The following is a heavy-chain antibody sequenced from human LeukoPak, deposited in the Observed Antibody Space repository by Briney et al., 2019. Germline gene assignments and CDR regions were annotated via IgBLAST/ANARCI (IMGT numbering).Heavy chain of an antibody. CDR2: INHSGST. J-gene: IGHJ4*02. CDR1: GGFISSTYY. CDR3: ARGRADMYYYDSSGWRY. Sequence: SETLSLTCTVSGGFISSTYYWSWIRQPPGKGLEWIGEINHSGSTNYNPSLKSRVTISVDTSKNQFSLKLSSVTAADTAVYYCARGRADMYYYDSSGWRYWGQGTLVTVSS. V-gene: IGHV4-34*01. D-gene: IGHD3-22*01.